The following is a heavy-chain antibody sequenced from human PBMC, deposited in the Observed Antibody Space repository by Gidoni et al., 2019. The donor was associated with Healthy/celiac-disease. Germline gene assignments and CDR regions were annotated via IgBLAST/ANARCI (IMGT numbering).Heavy chain of an antibody. CDR3: ARDPYGSGSYFFRWFDP. J-gene: IGHJ5*02. CDR1: GYTFTSYG. D-gene: IGHD3-10*01. V-gene: IGHV1-18*01. CDR2: ISAYNGNT. Sequence: QVQLVQSGAEVKKPGASVKVSCKASGYTFTSYGISWVRQAPGPGLEWMGWISAYNGNTNYAQKLQGRVTMTTDTSTSTAYMELRSLRSDDTAVYYCARDPYGSGSYFFRWFDPWGQGTLVTVSS.